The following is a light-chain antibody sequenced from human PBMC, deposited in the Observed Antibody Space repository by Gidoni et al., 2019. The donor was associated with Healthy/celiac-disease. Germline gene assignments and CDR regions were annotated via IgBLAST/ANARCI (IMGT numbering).Light chain of an antibody. V-gene: IGLV2-14*01. CDR3: SSYTSSSTLVV. Sequence: PGQSITISCTGTSSDVGGYNYVSWYQQHPGKAPKLMIFEVSNRPSGVSNRFSGSKSGNTASLTISGLQAEDEADYYCSSYTSSSTLVVFGGGTKLTVL. J-gene: IGLJ2*01. CDR1: SSDVGGYNY. CDR2: EVS.